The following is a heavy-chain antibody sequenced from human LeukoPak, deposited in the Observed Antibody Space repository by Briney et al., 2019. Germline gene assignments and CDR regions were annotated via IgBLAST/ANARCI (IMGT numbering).Heavy chain of an antibody. Sequence: PGGSLRLSCAASGFTFSIHGMHWVRQTPGKGLEWVAVIWYDGSNKYYADSAKGRFTISRDNSKNTLYLQMNSLTVEDTALYYCAREVSYIAARSDHWGQGTLVTVSS. V-gene: IGHV3-30*19. CDR1: GFTFSIHG. CDR2: IWYDGSNK. CDR3: AREVSYIAARSDH. D-gene: IGHD6-6*01. J-gene: IGHJ4*02.